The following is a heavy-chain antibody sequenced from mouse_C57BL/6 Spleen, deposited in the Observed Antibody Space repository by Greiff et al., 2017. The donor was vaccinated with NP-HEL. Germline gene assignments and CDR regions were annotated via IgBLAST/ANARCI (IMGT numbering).Heavy chain of an antibody. J-gene: IGHJ2*01. V-gene: IGHV1-82*01. Sequence: VQVVESGPELVKPGASVKISCKASGYAFSSSWMNWVKQRPGKGLEWIGRIYPGDGDTNYNGKFKGKATLTADKSSSTAYMQLSSLTSEDSAVYFCARRTAQAFDYWGQGTTLTVSS. CDR2: IYPGDGDT. CDR1: GYAFSSSW. D-gene: IGHD3-2*02. CDR3: ARRTAQAFDY.